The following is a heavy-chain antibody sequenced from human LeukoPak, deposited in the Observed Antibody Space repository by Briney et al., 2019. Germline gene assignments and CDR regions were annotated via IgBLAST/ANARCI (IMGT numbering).Heavy chain of an antibody. CDR3: AGARPYYYDSSGYYVDNWFDP. Sequence: SETLSLTCAVYGGSFSGYYWSWIRQPPGKGLEWMGEINHSGSTNYNPSLKSRVTMSVDTSKNQFSLKLSSVTAADTAVYYCAGARPYYYDSSGYYVDNWFDPWGQGTLVTVSS. V-gene: IGHV4-34*01. CDR2: INHSGST. CDR1: GGSFSGYY. D-gene: IGHD3-22*01. J-gene: IGHJ5*02.